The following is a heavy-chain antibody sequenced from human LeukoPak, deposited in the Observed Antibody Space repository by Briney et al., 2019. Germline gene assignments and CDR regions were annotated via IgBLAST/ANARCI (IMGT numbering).Heavy chain of an antibody. D-gene: IGHD6-25*01. Sequence: SETLSLTCTVPGGSISSSSYYWGWIRQPPGKGLEWIGSIYYSGSTYYNPSLKSRVTKSVDTSKNQFSLKLSSVTAADTAVYYCARDPVPAVYYYYGMDVWGQGTTVTVSS. CDR2: IYYSGST. J-gene: IGHJ6*02. V-gene: IGHV4-39*07. CDR3: ARDPVPAVYYYYGMDV. CDR1: GGSISSSSYY.